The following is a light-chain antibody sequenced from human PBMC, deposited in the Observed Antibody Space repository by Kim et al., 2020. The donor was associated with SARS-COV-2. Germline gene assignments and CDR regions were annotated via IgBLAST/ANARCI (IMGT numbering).Light chain of an antibody. CDR2: EVS. V-gene: IGLV2-23*02. CDR1: SSDVGSYNL. J-gene: IGLJ1*01. Sequence: QSALTQPASVSGSPGQSITISCTGTSSDVGSYNLVSWYQQHPAKAPNLMIYEVSKRPSGVSNRFSGSKSANTASLIISGLQAEDEADYYCCSYAGSSASVFGTGTKVTVL. CDR3: CSYAGSSASV.